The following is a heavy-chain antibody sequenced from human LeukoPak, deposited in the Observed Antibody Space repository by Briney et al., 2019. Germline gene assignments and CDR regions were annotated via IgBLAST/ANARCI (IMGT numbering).Heavy chain of an antibody. D-gene: IGHD3-10*01. Sequence: PGGSLRLSCAASGFTFSTYAMNWVRQAPGKGLEWVSIITGSGGSTFYADSVKGRFTISRDNSKNTLCLQMNSLRVEDTAVYYCAKGLEGTRFDPWGQGTLVTVSS. J-gene: IGHJ5*02. CDR1: GFTFSTYA. V-gene: IGHV3-23*01. CDR3: AKGLEGTRFDP. CDR2: ITGSGGST.